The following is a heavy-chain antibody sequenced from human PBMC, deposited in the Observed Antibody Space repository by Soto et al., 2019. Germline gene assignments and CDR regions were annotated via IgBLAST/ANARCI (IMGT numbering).Heavy chain of an antibody. CDR1: GYSFTNHY. CDR3: AISGWRGYHDLDY. D-gene: IGHD5-18*01. V-gene: IGHV1-2*02. CDR2: INPDSGGT. Sequence: GASVKVSCKASGYSFTNHYMHWVRQAPGQGLEWMAWINPDSGGTNYAQKFQGRVTVTSDTSISTAYMELSRLRSDDTAVYYCAISGWRGYHDLDYWGLGSLVTVSS. J-gene: IGHJ4*02.